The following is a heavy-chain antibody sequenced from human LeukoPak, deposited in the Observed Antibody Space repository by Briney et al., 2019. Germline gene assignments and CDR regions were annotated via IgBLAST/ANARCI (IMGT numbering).Heavy chain of an antibody. CDR1: AFSFSDYN. CDR2: ISSSGSTI. CDR3: ARGYYYGSGPRNWFDP. Sequence: GGSLRLSCAASAFSFSDYNMNWVRQAPGKGLEWVSYISSSGSTIYYADSVKGRFTISRDNAKNSLYLQMNSLRAEDTAVYYCARGYYYGSGPRNWFDPWGQGTLVTVSS. V-gene: IGHV3-48*04. D-gene: IGHD3-10*01. J-gene: IGHJ5*02.